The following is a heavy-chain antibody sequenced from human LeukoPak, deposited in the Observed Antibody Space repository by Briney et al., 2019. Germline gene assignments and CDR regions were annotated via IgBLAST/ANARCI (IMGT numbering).Heavy chain of an antibody. J-gene: IGHJ4*02. CDR1: GGSINAAY. D-gene: IGHD4-17*01. CDR3: ARQGMNTATFDY. Sequence: SETLSLTCTVSGGSINAAYWSWIRQPPGKGLEWIGCIYYSGSTNYNPSLKSRVTISVDTSKNQFSLRLSSVTAADTAVYYCARQGMNTATFDYWGQGTLVTVSS. V-gene: IGHV4-59*08. CDR2: IYYSGST.